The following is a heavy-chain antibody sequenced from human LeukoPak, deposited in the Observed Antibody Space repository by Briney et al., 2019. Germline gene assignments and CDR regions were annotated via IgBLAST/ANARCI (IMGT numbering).Heavy chain of an antibody. J-gene: IGHJ4*02. CDR3: VRDRGWFHFDL. Sequence: AGGSLRLSCAASGFTLSNHWMTWIRQAPGKGLEWVAHNKEDGTVKDYVDSVKGRFTISRDNTKNSLFLQLNSLRAEDTAVYYCVRDRGWFHFDLWGQGTLVTVSS. D-gene: IGHD3-10*01. V-gene: IGHV3-7*01. CDR1: GFTLSNHW. CDR2: NKEDGTVK.